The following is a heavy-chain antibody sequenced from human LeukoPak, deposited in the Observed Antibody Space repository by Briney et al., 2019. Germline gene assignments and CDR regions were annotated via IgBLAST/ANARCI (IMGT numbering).Heavy chain of an antibody. CDR1: GYSISSGYY. CDR2: IYQSGRT. Sequence: SETLSLTCGVSGYSISSGYYWGWIRQPPGKGLEWIGSIYQSGRTYYNPSLKSRVTISVDTSKNQFSLKLSSVTAADTAVYYCARPTPYCSGGSCYSDYWGQGTLVTVSS. V-gene: IGHV4-38-2*01. CDR3: ARPTPYCSGGSCYSDY. D-gene: IGHD2-15*01. J-gene: IGHJ4*02.